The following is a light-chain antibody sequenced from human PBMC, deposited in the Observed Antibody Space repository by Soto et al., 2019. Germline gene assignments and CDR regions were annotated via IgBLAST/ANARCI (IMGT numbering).Light chain of an antibody. V-gene: IGLV2-14*01. J-gene: IGLJ1*01. CDR2: EVT. CDR1: SSDVGAYDY. Sequence: QSALTQPASVSASPGQSIAISCSGTSSDVGAYDYVSWYQHHPGKAPKLIIYEVTYRPSGVSNRFSASKSGNTASLTISGLHAEDEADYCCSSYTRSSTYVFGTGTKVTVL. CDR3: SSYTRSSTYV.